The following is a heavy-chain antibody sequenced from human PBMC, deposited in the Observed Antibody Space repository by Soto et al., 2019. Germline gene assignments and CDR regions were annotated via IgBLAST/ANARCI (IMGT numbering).Heavy chain of an antibody. CDR1: GFTLSDHY. CDR2: IYSGGST. D-gene: IGHD5-12*01. CDR3: AREGEGVATENDAFDI. V-gene: IGHV3-66*01. J-gene: IGHJ3*02. Sequence: GGSLRLSCAASGFTLSDHYMDWVRQAPGKGLEWVSVIYSGGSTYYADSVKGRFTISRDNSKNTLYLQMNSLRAEDTAVYYCAREGEGVATENDAFDIWGQGTMVTVSS.